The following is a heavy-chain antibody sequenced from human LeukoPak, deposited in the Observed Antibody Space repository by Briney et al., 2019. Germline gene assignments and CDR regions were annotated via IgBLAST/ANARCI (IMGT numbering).Heavy chain of an antibody. CDR3: ARRVVEKFRLVYFDY. V-gene: IGHV4-34*01. D-gene: IGHD2-15*01. CDR1: GGPFSAYY. CDR2: IYHSGST. J-gene: IGHJ4*02. Sequence: SETLSLTCTVYGGPFSAYYWSWIRQSPGRGLEWIGEIYHSGSTTHNPSLKGRVTISIDMSKNQFSLKLNSVTAADTAVYYCARRVVEKFRLVYFDYWGQGALVTVSS.